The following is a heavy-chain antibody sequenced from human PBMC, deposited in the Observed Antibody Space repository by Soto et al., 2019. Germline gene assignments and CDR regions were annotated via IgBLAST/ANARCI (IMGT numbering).Heavy chain of an antibody. D-gene: IGHD6-25*01. J-gene: IGHJ4*02. CDR2: IIPIFGTI. CDR3: ARPRTGAATKGYDY. CDR1: GGTFSRYP. V-gene: IGHV1-69*01. Sequence: QVQLVQSGAEVKKVGSSVKVSCKASGGTFSRYPIAWVRQAPGHGLEWMGQIIPIFGTISHAQNFQGRITSTADESTSTAYMELSSLRSDDTDFYYSARPRTGAATKGYDYWGQGTLVTVAT.